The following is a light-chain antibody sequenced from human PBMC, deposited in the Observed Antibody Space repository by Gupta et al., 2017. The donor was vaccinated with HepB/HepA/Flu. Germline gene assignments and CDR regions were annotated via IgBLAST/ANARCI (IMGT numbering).Light chain of an antibody. J-gene: IGKJ4*01. Sequence: EIVLTQSPGTLSLSPGERATLSCRASQDFGGILLAWYHQKPGLAPRLLINGASSRAAGIPDRFSGSGSGTDFTLTINRLEPEDFGVYYCQQDGTSPITFGGGTKVEIK. CDR3: QQDGTSPIT. V-gene: IGKV3-20*01. CDR1: QDFGGIL. CDR2: GAS.